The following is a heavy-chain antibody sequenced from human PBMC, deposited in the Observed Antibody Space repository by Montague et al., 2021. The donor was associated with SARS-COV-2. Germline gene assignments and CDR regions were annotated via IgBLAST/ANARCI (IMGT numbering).Heavy chain of an antibody. CDR2: FYSVGST. D-gene: IGHD1-14*01. V-gene: IGHV4-59*02. Sequence: SETLSLTCTVSGASVGSSDWGWIRQSPGKGLEWIGYFYSVGSTDYNPSLKSRATTSRDTSKNQFSLKVRSVTAADTAVYYCARETMTADAFDIWGQGTMVTGSS. CDR1: GASVGSSD. CDR3: ARETMTADAFDI. J-gene: IGHJ3*02.